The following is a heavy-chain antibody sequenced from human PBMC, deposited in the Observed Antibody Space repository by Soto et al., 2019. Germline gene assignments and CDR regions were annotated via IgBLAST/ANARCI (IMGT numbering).Heavy chain of an antibody. Sequence: GGSLRLRCGVAGLTFGDYGFHWVRQAPGKGLDWVAAISYDGSFVYYADSVRGRFTISRGNSRNTLDLQMNTLRHEDTAVYYCAKERGRNRNFAMDVWGQGTSVTVSS. J-gene: IGHJ6*02. CDR2: ISYDGSFV. CDR3: AKERGRNRNFAMDV. D-gene: IGHD1-1*01. V-gene: IGHV3-30*18. CDR1: GLTFGDYG.